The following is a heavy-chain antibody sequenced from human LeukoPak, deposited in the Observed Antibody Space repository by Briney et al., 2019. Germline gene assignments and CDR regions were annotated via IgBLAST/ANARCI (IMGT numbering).Heavy chain of an antibody. CDR1: GGSISSSNW. CDR2: IYHSGST. CDR3: ARDRAAAGSGIDY. V-gene: IGHV4-4*02. J-gene: IGHJ4*02. D-gene: IGHD6-13*01. Sequence: PSETLSLTCAVSGGSISSSNWWSWVRQPPGKGLEWIGEIYHSGSTNYNPSLKSRVTISVDKSKNQFSLKLSSVTAADTAVYYCARDRAAAGSGIDYWGQGTLVTVSS.